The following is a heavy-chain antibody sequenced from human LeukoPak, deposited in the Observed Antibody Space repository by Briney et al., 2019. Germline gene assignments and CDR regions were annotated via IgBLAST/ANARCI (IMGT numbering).Heavy chain of an antibody. V-gene: IGHV3-74*01. D-gene: IGHD4-17*01. J-gene: IGHJ4*02. CDR2: INSDGSST. Sequence: GGSLRLSCAASGFIFSSYWMHWVRQAPGKGLVWVSRINSDGSSTSYADSVKGRFTISRDNAKNTLYLQMNSLRAEDAAVYYCARGNYGDYEKTDYWGQGTLVTVSS. CDR1: GFIFSSYW. CDR3: ARGNYGDYEKTDY.